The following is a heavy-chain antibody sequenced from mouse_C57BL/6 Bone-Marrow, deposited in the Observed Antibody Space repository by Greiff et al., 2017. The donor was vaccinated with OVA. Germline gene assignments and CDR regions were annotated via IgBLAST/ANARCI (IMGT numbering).Heavy chain of an antibody. CDR3: ARDFYLYAMDY. CDR1: GFTFSDFY. D-gene: IGHD5-5*01. Sequence: EVKVVESGGGLVQSGRSLRLSCATSGFTFSDFYMEWVRQAPGKGLEWIAASRNKANDYTTEYSASVKGRFIVSRDTSQSILYLQMNALRAEDTAIYYCARDFYLYAMDYWGQGTSVTVSS. J-gene: IGHJ4*01. CDR2: SRNKANDYTT. V-gene: IGHV7-1*01.